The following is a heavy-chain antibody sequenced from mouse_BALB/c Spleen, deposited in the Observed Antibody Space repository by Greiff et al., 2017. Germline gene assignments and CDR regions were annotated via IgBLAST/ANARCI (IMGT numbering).Heavy chain of an antibody. CDR3: AREGRQLGLPPWFAY. Sequence: EVKLVESGPSLVKPSQTLSLTCSVTGDSITSGYWNWIRKFPGNKLEYMGYISYSGSTYYNPSLKSRISITRDTSKNQYYLQLNSVTTEDTATYYCAREGRQLGLPPWFAYWGQGTLVTVSA. V-gene: IGHV3-8*02. D-gene: IGHD3-2*01. J-gene: IGHJ3*01. CDR1: GDSITSGY. CDR2: ISYSGST.